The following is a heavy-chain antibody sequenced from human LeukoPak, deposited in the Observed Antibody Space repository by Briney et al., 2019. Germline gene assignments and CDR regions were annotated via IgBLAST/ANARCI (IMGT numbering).Heavy chain of an antibody. CDR3: ARVSYDSSGRPSFDY. Sequence: GGSLRLSCAASGFTFDDYGMSWVRQAPGKGLEWVSGINWNGGSTGYADSVKGRFTISRDNAKNSLYLQMNSLRAEDPALYYCARVSYDSSGRPSFDYWGQGTLVTVSS. D-gene: IGHD3-22*01. CDR2: INWNGGST. J-gene: IGHJ4*02. CDR1: GFTFDDYG. V-gene: IGHV3-20*04.